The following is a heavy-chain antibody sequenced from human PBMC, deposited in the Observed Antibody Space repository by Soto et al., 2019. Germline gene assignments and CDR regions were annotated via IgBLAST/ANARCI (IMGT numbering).Heavy chain of an antibody. J-gene: IGHJ3*02. CDR1: GFTFSYYT. V-gene: IGHV3-48*02. CDR3: ARDQSLDI. Sequence: PGGSLRLSCAASGFTFSYYTMNWVRQAPGKGLEWVSYISTGSSTIFYADSVKGRLTISRDNAKDSLYLQMNSLRDEDTAVYYCARDQSLDIWGQGTLVTVSS. CDR2: ISTGSSTI.